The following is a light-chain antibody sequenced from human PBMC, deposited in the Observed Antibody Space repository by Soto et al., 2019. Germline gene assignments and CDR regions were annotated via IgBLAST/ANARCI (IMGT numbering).Light chain of an antibody. Sequence: EIVLTQSPGTLSLSPGERATLSCRASQSVSSSYLAWYQQKPGQAPRLLIYGASSRATGIPDRFSGSGSGKDFPLTISRLEPEVFAVYYCQQYGSSPLTFGGGTRVDIK. CDR2: GAS. CDR1: QSVSSSY. J-gene: IGKJ4*01. CDR3: QQYGSSPLT. V-gene: IGKV3-20*01.